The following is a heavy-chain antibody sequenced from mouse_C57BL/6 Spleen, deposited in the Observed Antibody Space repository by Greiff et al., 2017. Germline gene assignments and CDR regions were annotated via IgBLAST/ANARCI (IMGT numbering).Heavy chain of an antibody. D-gene: IGHD1-1*01. Sequence: QVQLQQSGPELVKPGASVKISCKASGYAFSSSWMNWVKQRPGKGLEWIGRIYPGDGDTNYNGKFKGKATLTADKTSSTAYMQRSSLTSEDSAVYCCARRYYYGSSSFDDWGQGTTLTVSS. V-gene: IGHV1-82*01. CDR2: IYPGDGDT. CDR1: GYAFSSSW. J-gene: IGHJ2*01. CDR3: ARRYYYGSSSFDD.